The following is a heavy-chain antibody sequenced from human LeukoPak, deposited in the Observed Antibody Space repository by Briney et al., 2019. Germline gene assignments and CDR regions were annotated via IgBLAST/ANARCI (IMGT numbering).Heavy chain of an antibody. CDR2: INGDGGST. Sequence: GGSLRLSCSASGFTFNNYALHWVRQAPGKGLEYVSGINGDGGSTYYADSVRGRFTISRDNSKNTLYLQMSSLRTEDTAVYYCVRSSASSGPNCFDPWGQGTLVTVSS. CDR1: GFTFNNYA. CDR3: VRSSASSGPNCFDP. V-gene: IGHV3-64D*06. J-gene: IGHJ5*02. D-gene: IGHD3-10*01.